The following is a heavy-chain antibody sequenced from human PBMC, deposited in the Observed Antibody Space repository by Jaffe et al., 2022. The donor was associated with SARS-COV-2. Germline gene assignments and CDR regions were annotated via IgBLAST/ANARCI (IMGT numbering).Heavy chain of an antibody. CDR1: GGSISSSRHY. J-gene: IGHJ4*02. CDR3: ASDISSRWFFY. Sequence: QLQLQESGPGLVKPSETLSLTCSVSGGSISSSRHYWGWIRQPPGKGLEWIGSFQYGGSTYYNPSLKSRVTISADTSKMQLSLRLTSVTAADTAVYYCASDISSRWFFYWGQGTLVTVSS. D-gene: IGHD6-13*01. V-gene: IGHV4-39*01. CDR2: FQYGGST.